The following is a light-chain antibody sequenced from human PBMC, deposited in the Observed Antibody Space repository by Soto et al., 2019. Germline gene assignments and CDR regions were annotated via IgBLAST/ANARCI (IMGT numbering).Light chain of an antibody. CDR3: QQLNSDWYA. Sequence: DIQLTQSPSFLSASVGDRVTITCRASQGISTYLAWYLQRPGKAPKLLIYGASTLQSGFPSRFSGSGSGTEFTLTISSLLPEDFGTYYCQQLNSDWYAFGQGTKLVIK. J-gene: IGKJ2*01. CDR1: QGISTY. V-gene: IGKV1-9*01. CDR2: GAS.